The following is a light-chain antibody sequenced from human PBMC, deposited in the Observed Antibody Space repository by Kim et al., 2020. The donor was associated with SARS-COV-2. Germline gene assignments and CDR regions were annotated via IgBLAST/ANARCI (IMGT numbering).Light chain of an antibody. CDR2: DVS. V-gene: IGLV2-14*03. J-gene: IGLJ2*01. CDR1: SSDVGGYNY. CDR3: SSYTSSSFVV. Sequence: QSITISCTGTSSDVGGYNYVSWYQQHPGKAPKLMIYDVSNRPSGVSNRFSGSKSGNTASLTISGLQAEDEADYYCSSYTSSSFVVFCGGTQLTVL.